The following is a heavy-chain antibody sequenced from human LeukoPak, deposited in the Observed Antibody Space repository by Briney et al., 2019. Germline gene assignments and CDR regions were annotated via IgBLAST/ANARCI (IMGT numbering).Heavy chain of an antibody. Sequence: GGSLRLSCAASGFTFSDYYMSWIRQAPGKGLEWLSYISSSGSTVFYADSVKGRFTISRDNAKNSLYLQMNSLRAEDTAVYYCARRWGSSWSLNWFDPWGQGTLVTVSS. CDR2: ISSSGSTV. V-gene: IGHV3-11*01. CDR3: ARRWGSSWSLNWFDP. D-gene: IGHD6-13*01. CDR1: GFTFSDYY. J-gene: IGHJ5*02.